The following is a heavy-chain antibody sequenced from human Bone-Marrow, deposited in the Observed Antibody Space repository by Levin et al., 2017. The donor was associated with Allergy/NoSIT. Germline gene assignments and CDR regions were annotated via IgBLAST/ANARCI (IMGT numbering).Heavy chain of an antibody. CDR2: VHYTGAT. CDR1: GGSVSTGGDH. CDR3: ARHGPVKSANGDYENLFDD. J-gene: IGHJ4*02. Sequence: GSLRLSCTVSGGSVSTGGDHWAWIRQPPGTGLEWIGSVHYTGATYYNPSLKSRVTMSTDTSKNQFSLRLNSVTAADTAVFYCARHGPVKSANGDYENLFDDWGQGTLVTVSS. D-gene: IGHD4-17*01. V-gene: IGHV4-39*01.